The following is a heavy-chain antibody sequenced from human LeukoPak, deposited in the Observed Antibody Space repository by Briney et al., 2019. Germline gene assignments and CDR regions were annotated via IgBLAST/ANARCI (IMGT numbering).Heavy chain of an antibody. V-gene: IGHV6-1*01. D-gene: IGHD1-26*01. J-gene: IGHJ4*02. CDR3: ARVLAYFGGRYPNCFDY. CDR1: GDSVSSNSAA. Sequence: SQTLSLTCAISGDSVSSNSAAWNWIRQSPSRGLEWLGRTYYRSKWYNDYAVSVKSRITITPDTSKNQFSLQLNSVTPEDTAVYYCARVLAYFGGRYPNCFDYWGQGTLVTVSS. CDR2: TYYRSKWYN.